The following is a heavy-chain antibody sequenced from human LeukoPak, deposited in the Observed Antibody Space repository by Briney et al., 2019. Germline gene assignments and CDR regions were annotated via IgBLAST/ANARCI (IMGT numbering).Heavy chain of an antibody. Sequence: GGSLRLSCAASGFTFSDYYMSWIRQAPGKGLEWGSYISSIGSTIYYADSVKGRFTISRDNAKNSLYLQMNSLRAEDTAVYYCARVQPHYYDSSGYPPDYWGQGTLVTVSS. V-gene: IGHV3-11*01. D-gene: IGHD3-22*01. CDR2: ISSIGSTI. J-gene: IGHJ4*02. CDR3: ARVQPHYYDSSGYPPDY. CDR1: GFTFSDYY.